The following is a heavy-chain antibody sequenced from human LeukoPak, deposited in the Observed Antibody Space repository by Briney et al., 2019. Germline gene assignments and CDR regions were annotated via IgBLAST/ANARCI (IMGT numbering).Heavy chain of an antibody. CDR2: MNPNSGNT. D-gene: IGHD3-22*01. J-gene: IGHJ6*03. CDR1: GYTFTSYV. V-gene: IGHV1-8*01. CDR3: ARVPIEYDSSGYSPWDYYYYMDV. Sequence: GASVKVSCKASGYTFTSYVINWVRQATGQGVEWMGWMNPNSGNTGYAQKFQGRVTMTRNTSISTAYMELSSLRSEDTAVYYCARVPIEYDSSGYSPWDYYYYMDVWGKGTTVTVSS.